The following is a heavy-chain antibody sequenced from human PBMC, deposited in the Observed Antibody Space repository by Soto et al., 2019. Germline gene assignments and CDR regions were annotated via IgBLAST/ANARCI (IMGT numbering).Heavy chain of an antibody. D-gene: IGHD3-3*01. CDR3: ARAPGDFSSGYGNWFDP. J-gene: IGHJ5*02. CDR1: GGSISSGDYY. V-gene: IGHV4-30-4*01. CDR2: IYYSGST. Sequence: NPSETRSLTCTVSGGSISSGDYYWSWIRQPPGKGLEWIGYIYYSGSTYYTPSLKSRVTISVDTSKNQFSLKLSSVTAADTAVYYCARAPGDFSSGYGNWFDPWRQRTLVTVSS.